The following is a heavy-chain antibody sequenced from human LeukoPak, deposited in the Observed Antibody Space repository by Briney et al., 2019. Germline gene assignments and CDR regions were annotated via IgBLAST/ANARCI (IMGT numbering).Heavy chain of an antibody. CDR2: ISAYNGNT. CDR3: AAHTYYYSSGSFGH. V-gene: IGHV1-18*01. D-gene: IGHD3-10*01. Sequence: GASVKVSCKASGGTSNSHAISWVRQAPGQGLEWMGWISAYNGNTNYAQKLQGRVTMTTDTSTSTAYMELSSLTSDDTAVYYCAAHTYYYSSGSFGHWGQGTLVTVSS. CDR1: GGTSNSHA. J-gene: IGHJ4*02.